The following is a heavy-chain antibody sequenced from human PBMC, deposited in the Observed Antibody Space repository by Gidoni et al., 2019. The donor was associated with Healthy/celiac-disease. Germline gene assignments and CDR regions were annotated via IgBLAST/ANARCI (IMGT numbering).Heavy chain of an antibody. CDR2: IYPGDSDT. J-gene: IGHJ4*02. CDR1: GYSFTSYW. V-gene: IGHV5-51*01. CDR3: ARHGWSSGWYVIDY. D-gene: IGHD6-19*01. Sequence: VPLAQSGAAVQKSGASLQISWKGSGYSFTSYWIGWVRQMPGKGREWSGIIYPGDSDTRYRPAFQGQVTISADKSSSTAYLQWSSLKAADTAMYDCARHGWSSGWYVIDYWGQGTLVTVSS.